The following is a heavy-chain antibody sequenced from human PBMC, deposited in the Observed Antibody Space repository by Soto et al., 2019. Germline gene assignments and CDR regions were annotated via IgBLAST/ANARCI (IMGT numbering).Heavy chain of an antibody. D-gene: IGHD6-6*01. V-gene: IGHV1-46*01. CDR3: ARPGSRSSWVVWSFDY. J-gene: IGHJ4*02. Sequence: ASVKVSFKASGYTFTSYYMQWVRQAPGQGLEWMGIINPSGGSTSYAQKFQGRVTMTRDTSTSTVYMELSSLRSEDTAVYYCARPGSRSSWVVWSFDYWGQGTLVTVSS. CDR2: INPSGGST. CDR1: GYTFTSYY.